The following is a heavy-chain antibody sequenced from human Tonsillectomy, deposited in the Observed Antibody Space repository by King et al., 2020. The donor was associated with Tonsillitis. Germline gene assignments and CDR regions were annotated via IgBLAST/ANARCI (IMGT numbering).Heavy chain of an antibody. Sequence: QLVQSGGGVVQPGRSLRLSCAASGFISSYAMHWVRPAPGKGLDWVAVISYDGSIKYYVDSVKGRFTISRDNSKNTLYLQMNSLRGEDTAVYYCARESARGFSYGITDYWGQGTLVTVSS. J-gene: IGHJ4*02. D-gene: IGHD5-18*01. CDR1: GFISSYA. CDR2: ISYDGSIK. V-gene: IGHV3-30*04. CDR3: ARESARGFSYGITDY.